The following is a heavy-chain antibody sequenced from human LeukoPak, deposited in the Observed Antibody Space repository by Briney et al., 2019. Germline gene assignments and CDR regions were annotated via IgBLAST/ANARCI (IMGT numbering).Heavy chain of an antibody. CDR2: IYSGGST. D-gene: IGHD3-10*01. Sequence: QPGGSLRLSCAASGFAFSSYAMTWVRQAPGKGLEWVSVIYSGGSTYYADSVKGRFTISRDNSKNTLYLQMNSLRAEDTAVYYCARDPPYYYGSGSDDAFDIWGQGTMVTVSS. CDR1: GFAFSSYA. J-gene: IGHJ3*02. V-gene: IGHV3-66*01. CDR3: ARDPPYYYGSGSDDAFDI.